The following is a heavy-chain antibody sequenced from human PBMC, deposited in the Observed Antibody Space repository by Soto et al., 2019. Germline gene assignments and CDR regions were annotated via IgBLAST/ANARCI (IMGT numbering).Heavy chain of an antibody. CDR2: TYYRSKWYN. CDR1: GDSVSSNSAA. Sequence: PSQTLSLTCAISGDSVSSNSAAWNWIRQSPSRGLEWLGRTYYRSKWYNDYAVSVKSRITINPDTSKNQFSLQLNSVTPEDTAVYYCARDSSCSSTSCYVSYYYYMDVWGKGTTVTVSS. D-gene: IGHD2-2*01. J-gene: IGHJ6*03. V-gene: IGHV6-1*01. CDR3: ARDSSCSSTSCYVSYYYYMDV.